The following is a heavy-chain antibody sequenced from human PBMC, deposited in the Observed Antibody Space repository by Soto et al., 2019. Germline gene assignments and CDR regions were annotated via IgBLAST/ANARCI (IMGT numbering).Heavy chain of an antibody. CDR2: IYSGGST. CDR1: GFTVSSNY. D-gene: IGHD3-10*01. V-gene: IGHV3-53*01. J-gene: IGHJ4*02. CDR3: ARSSSYYYGSGSHTFDY. Sequence: GSLRLSCAASGFTVSSNYMSWVRQAPGKGLEWVSVIYSGGSTYYADSVKGRFTISRDNSKNTLYLQMNSLRAEDTAVYYCARSSSYYYGSGSHTFDYWGQGTLVTV.